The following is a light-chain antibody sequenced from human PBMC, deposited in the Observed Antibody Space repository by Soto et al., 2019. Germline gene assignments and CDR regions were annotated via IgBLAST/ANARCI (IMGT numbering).Light chain of an antibody. V-gene: IGLV2-14*03. CDR3: SSYTSSSTCL. CDR1: SSDVGAYNY. Sequence: QSALTQPASVSGSPGQSITISCTGTSSDVGAYNYVSWYQQHPGKAPKLMIYEVSNRPSGVSNRFSGSKSANTASLTISGLDAGDEADYYCSSYTSSSTCLFGGGTKVTVL. CDR2: EVS. J-gene: IGLJ3*02.